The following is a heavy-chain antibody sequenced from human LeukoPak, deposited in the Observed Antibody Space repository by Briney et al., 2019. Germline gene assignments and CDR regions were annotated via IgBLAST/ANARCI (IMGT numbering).Heavy chain of an antibody. D-gene: IGHD3-3*01. CDR2: ILPIIHIP. CDR3: ARETEDDSIFGVVFDPLDY. V-gene: IGHV1-69*04. J-gene: IGHJ4*02. Sequence: SVKVSCKASGGTFGTYTISWVRQAPGQGLEWMGRILPIIHIPDYAQKFQDRVTITADTSTNTAYMELGSLRSEDTAVYYCARETEDDSIFGVVFDPLDYWGQGTLVTVSS. CDR1: GGTFGTYT.